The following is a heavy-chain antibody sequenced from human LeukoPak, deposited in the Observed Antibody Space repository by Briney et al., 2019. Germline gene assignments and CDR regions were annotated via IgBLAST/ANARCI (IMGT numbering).Heavy chain of an antibody. V-gene: IGHV3-23*01. CDR3: AKASIAAAGHDCYFDY. J-gene: IGHJ4*02. D-gene: IGHD6-13*01. Sequence: PGGSLRLSRAASGFTFSSYAMSWVRQAPGKGLEWVSAISGSGGSTYYADSVKGRFTISRDNSKNTLYLQMNSLRAEDTAVYYCAKASIAAAGHDCYFDYWGQGTLVTVSS. CDR2: ISGSGGST. CDR1: GFTFSSYA.